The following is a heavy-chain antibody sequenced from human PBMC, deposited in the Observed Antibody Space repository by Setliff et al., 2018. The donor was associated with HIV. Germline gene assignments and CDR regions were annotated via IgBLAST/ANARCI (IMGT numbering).Heavy chain of an antibody. V-gene: IGHV4-34*01. Sequence: PSETLSLTCAVYGGSFSGYYWNWIRKPPGKGQEWNGEINYSVGTNYNQSLKSRITISVDTSKNQLYLRLTSVTAADTAVYYCARGSDCDTTTCGDYYYMDVWGSVTTITVAS. CDR1: GGSFSGYY. D-gene: IGHD2-2*01. J-gene: IGHJ6*03. CDR2: INYSVGT. CDR3: ARGSDCDTTTCGDYYYMDV.